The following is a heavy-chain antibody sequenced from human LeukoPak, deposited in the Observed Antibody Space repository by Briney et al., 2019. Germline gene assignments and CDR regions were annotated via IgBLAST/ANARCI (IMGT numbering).Heavy chain of an antibody. CDR2: INPSGGST. Sequence: ASVKVSCKASGYTFTSYYMHWVRQAPGQGLEWMGIINPSGGSTRYAQKFQGRVTMTRDMSTSTVYMELSSLRSEDTAVYYCARGPMIVVERNNWFDPWGQGTLVTVSS. V-gene: IGHV1-46*01. J-gene: IGHJ5*02. D-gene: IGHD3-22*01. CDR3: ARGPMIVVERNNWFDP. CDR1: GYTFTSYY.